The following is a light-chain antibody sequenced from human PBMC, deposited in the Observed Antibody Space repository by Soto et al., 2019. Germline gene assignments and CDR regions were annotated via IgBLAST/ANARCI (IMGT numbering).Light chain of an antibody. Sequence: QSALTQPPSASGSPGQSVTISCAGTSSDVGGYDYVSWYQQHPGKAPKLLIYEVIKRPSGVPDRFSGSTSGNTASLTVSGLQADDEADYYCSSYGGSNGVLFGGGTKLTVL. CDR2: EVI. CDR3: SSYGGSNGVL. V-gene: IGLV2-8*01. J-gene: IGLJ3*02. CDR1: SSDVGGYDY.